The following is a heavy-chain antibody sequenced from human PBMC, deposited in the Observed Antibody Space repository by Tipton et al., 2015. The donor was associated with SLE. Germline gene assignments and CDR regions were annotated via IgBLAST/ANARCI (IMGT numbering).Heavy chain of an antibody. Sequence: QLVQSGAEVKKPGESLQISCQGFGYRFTSHWIGWVRQTPGKDLQWLGIIYPGDSDTRYSPSFRGQVTISADKSTSTAYLELSGLRAPDSGIYYCVRPTAGTTPLDFWGQGTRVTVSS. V-gene: IGHV5-51*03. CDR3: VRPTAGTTPLDF. CDR1: GYRFTSHW. CDR2: IYPGDSDT. D-gene: IGHD1-7*01. J-gene: IGHJ4*02.